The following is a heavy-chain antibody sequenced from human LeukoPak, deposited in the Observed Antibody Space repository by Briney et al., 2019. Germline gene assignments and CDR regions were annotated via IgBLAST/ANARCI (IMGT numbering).Heavy chain of an antibody. V-gene: IGHV1-18*01. CDR3: ARVRGSSGWNEFDY. D-gene: IGHD1-1*01. CDR1: GYTFSSYG. Sequence: GASVTVSCKASGYTFSSYGISWVRQAPGQGLEWMGWIRDYKDNTIYAQKVQGRVTMTTETSTSTAYMELRSLRSDDTAVYYCARVRGSSGWNEFDYWGQGTLVTVSS. CDR2: IRDYKDNT. J-gene: IGHJ4*02.